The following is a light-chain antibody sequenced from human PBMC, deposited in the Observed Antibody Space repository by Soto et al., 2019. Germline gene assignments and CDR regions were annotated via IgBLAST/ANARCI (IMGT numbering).Light chain of an antibody. CDR1: QSISRY. Sequence: DIQMTQSPSSLSASVGDRVTITCRASQSISRYLNWYQQKPGKAPKILIYGASTLQSGVPSRFSCSGSGTELTLTISSLQPEDFATYFCQQKYRLHRTFGQRTKGDIK. CDR3: QQKYRLHRT. CDR2: GAS. J-gene: IGKJ1*01. V-gene: IGKV1-39*01.